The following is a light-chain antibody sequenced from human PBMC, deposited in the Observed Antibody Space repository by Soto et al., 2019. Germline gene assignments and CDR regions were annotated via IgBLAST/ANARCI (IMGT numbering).Light chain of an antibody. J-gene: IGKJ1*01. CDR1: QSVPSK. CDR3: QQSHHCPCT. V-gene: IGKV3-15*01. Sequence: EIVMTQSPATLSVSAGERATLSCRASQSVPSKLAWYQQKPGHAPRLLISGASTMATGIPARFSGSGSGTAFTLTISSLQSEDFAVYYCQQSHHCPCTFGQGTKVEIK. CDR2: GAS.